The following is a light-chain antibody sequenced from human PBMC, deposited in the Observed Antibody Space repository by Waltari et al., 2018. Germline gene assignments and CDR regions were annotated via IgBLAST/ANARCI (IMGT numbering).Light chain of an antibody. V-gene: IGKV1-27*01. Sequence: DIQMTQSQSSLSESVGDSVNITCRASQGISNYLAWYQHKPGKVPKLLIYGASTLQSGVPSRFSGSGSGADFTLSISSLQPEDVATYYCQKYNTAPWTFGQGTKVEIK. J-gene: IGKJ1*01. CDR3: QKYNTAPWT. CDR2: GAS. CDR1: QGISNY.